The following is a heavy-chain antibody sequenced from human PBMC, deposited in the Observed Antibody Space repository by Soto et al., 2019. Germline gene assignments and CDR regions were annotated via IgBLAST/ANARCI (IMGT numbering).Heavy chain of an antibody. V-gene: IGHV1-69*06. CDR1: GGTFSSYA. CDR2: IIPIFGTA. D-gene: IGHD3-22*01. Sequence: SVKVSCKASGGTFSSYAISWLRQAPGQGLEWMGGIIPIFGTANYAQKFQGRVTITADKSTSTAYMELSSLRSEDTAVYYCATRINYYDSSIFDYWGQGTLVTVSS. CDR3: ATRINYYDSSIFDY. J-gene: IGHJ4*02.